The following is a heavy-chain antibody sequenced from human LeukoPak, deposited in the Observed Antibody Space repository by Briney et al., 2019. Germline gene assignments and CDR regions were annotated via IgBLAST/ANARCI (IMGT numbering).Heavy chain of an antibody. CDR1: GGSISSSSYY. D-gene: IGHD1-1*01. Sequence: PSETLSLTCTVSGGSISSSSYYWGWIRQPPGKGLEWIGSIYYSGSTYYNPSLKSRVTISVDTSKHQFSLKLSSVTAADTAVYYCARDRKKLEPFDYWGQGTLVTVSS. J-gene: IGHJ4*02. CDR2: IYYSGST. CDR3: ARDRKKLEPFDY. V-gene: IGHV4-39*07.